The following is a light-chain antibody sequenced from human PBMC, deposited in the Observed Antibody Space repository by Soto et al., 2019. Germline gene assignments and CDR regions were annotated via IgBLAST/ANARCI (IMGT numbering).Light chain of an antibody. CDR1: QSISSW. CDR2: KAS. J-gene: IGKJ1*01. V-gene: IGKV1-5*03. CDR3: LQDHDDSWT. Sequence: DIQMTQSPSTLSASVGDRVTITCRASQSISSWLAWFQQKPGKAPRLLIYKASSLESGVPSRFSGSGSGTEFTLTISSLQPEDFATYYCLQDHDDSWTFGQGTKVDI.